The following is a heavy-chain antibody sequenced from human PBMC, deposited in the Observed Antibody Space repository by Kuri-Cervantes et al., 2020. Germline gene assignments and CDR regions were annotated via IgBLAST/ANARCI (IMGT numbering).Heavy chain of an antibody. J-gene: IGHJ4*02. V-gene: IGHV1-58*01. CDR1: GFTFTSSA. Sequence: SVKVSCKASGFTFTSSAVQWVRQARGQRLEWIGWIVVGSGNTNYAQKFQERVTITRDMSTSTAYMELSSLKAEDTAVYYCARAPGYYYDSSGYYYEGYFDYWGQGTLVTVSS. CDR3: ARAPGYYYDSSGYYYEGYFDY. D-gene: IGHD3-22*01. CDR2: IVVGSGNT.